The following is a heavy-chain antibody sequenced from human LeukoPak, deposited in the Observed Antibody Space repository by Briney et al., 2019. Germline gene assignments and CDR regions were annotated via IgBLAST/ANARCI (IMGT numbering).Heavy chain of an antibody. D-gene: IGHD3-10*01. CDR2: IIPIFGTA. J-gene: IGHJ4*02. CDR1: GGTFSSYA. CDR3: AREPYRGVTIGIFDY. V-gene: IGHV1-69*13. Sequence: SVKVSCKASGGTFSSYAISWVRQAPGQGLEWMGGIIPIFGTANYAQKFQGRVTITADESTSTAYMELSSLRSEDTAVYYCAREPYRGVTIGIFDYWGQGTLVTVSS.